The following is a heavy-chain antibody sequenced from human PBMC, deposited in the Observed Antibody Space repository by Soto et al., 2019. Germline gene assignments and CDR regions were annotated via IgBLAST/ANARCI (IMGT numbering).Heavy chain of an antibody. V-gene: IGHV3-30-3*01. J-gene: IGHJ4*02. CDR2: ISYDGSNK. Sequence: QPGGSLRLSCAASGFTFSSYAMHWVRQAPGKGLEWVAVISYDGSNKYYADSVKGRFTISRDNSKNTLYLQMNSLRAEDTAVYYCARMGYSSSWARRAFPSYYFDYWGQGTLVTVSS. D-gene: IGHD6-13*01. CDR1: GFTFSSYA. CDR3: ARMGYSSSWARRAFPSYYFDY.